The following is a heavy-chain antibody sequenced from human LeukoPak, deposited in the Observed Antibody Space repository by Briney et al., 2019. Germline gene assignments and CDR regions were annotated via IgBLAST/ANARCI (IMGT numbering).Heavy chain of an antibody. J-gene: IGHJ3*02. CDR3: ARGPGYSSSDGAFDI. CDR2: INHSGST. Sequence: SQTLSLTCAVYGGSFSGYYWSWIRQPPGKGLEWIGEINHSGSTNYNPSLKSRVTISVDTSKNQFSLKLSSVTAADTAVYYCARGPGYSSSDGAFDIWGQGTMVTVSS. D-gene: IGHD6-13*01. CDR1: GGSFSGYY. V-gene: IGHV4-34*01.